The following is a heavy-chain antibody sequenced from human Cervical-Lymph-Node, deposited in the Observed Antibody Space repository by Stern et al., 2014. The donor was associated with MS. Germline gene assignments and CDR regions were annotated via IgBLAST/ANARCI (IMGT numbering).Heavy chain of an antibody. V-gene: IGHV5-51*01. Sequence: VQLVQSGAEVKKPGESLKISCQVSGYNFPVYWIGWVRQTPGKGLEWVGIIYPPDSETRYNPSFQGQVSMSVDKSVSPAYLQWSSLQTSDTALYFCARHTGDYAFDYWGQGTLVIVSS. D-gene: IGHD4-17*01. CDR1: GYNFPVYW. J-gene: IGHJ4*02. CDR2: IYPPDSET. CDR3: ARHTGDYAFDY.